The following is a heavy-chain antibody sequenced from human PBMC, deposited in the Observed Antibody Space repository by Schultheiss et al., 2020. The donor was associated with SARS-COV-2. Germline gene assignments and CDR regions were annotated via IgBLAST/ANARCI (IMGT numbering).Heavy chain of an antibody. D-gene: IGHD3-22*01. CDR1: GFTFSSYG. CDR3: AKDGYYYDSSGYYPFDY. Sequence: GESLKISCAASGFTFSSYGMHWVRQAPGKGLEWVAVISYDGSNKYYADSVKGRFTISRDNSKNTLYLQMNSLRAEDTAVYYCAKDGYYYDSSGYYPFDYWGQGTLVTVSS. V-gene: IGHV3-30*18. CDR2: ISYDGSNK. J-gene: IGHJ4*02.